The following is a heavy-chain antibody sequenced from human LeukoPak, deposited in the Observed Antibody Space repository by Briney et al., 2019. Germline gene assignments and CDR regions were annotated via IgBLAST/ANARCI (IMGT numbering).Heavy chain of an antibody. CDR1: GGTFCSYA. CDR2: INPNSGGT. CDR3: ARSLIKEDTAMPN. Sequence: ASVKVSWKASGGTFCSYAISWVRQAPGQGLEWMGWINPNSGGTNYAQKFQGRVTMTRDTSISTAYMELSRLRSDDTAVYYCARSLIKEDTAMPNWGQGTLVTVSS. V-gene: IGHV1-2*02. D-gene: IGHD5-18*01. J-gene: IGHJ4*02.